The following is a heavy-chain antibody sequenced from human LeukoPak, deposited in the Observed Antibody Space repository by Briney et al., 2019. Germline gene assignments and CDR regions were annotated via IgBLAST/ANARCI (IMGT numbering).Heavy chain of an antibody. Sequence: GGSLRLSCAASGFTFSSYDVHWVRQATGKGLEWVSAIGTAGDTYYPGSVKGRFTISRENAKNSLYLQMNSLRAGDTAVYYCARDIVDYYDSSGSGGYWGQGTLVTVSS. V-gene: IGHV3-13*01. CDR2: IGTAGDT. D-gene: IGHD3-22*01. J-gene: IGHJ4*02. CDR1: GFTFSSYD. CDR3: ARDIVDYYDSSGSGGY.